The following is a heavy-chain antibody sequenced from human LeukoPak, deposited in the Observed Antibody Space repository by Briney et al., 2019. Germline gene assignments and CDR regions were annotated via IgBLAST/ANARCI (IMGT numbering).Heavy chain of an antibody. Sequence: PSETLSLTCTVSGGSISSYYWSWIRQPPGKGLEWIAYIDYRGSTTYNPSLKSRVTISVDTSRNQFSLKLSSVTAADTAVYYCASSVAAAGTNYWGQGTLVTVSS. V-gene: IGHV4-59*12. CDR3: ASSVAAAGTNY. D-gene: IGHD6-13*01. CDR1: GGSISSYY. J-gene: IGHJ4*02. CDR2: IDYRGST.